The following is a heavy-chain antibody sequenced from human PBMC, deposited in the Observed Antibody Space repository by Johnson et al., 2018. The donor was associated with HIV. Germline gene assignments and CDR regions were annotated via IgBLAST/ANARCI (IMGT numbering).Heavy chain of an antibody. Sequence: QVQLVESGGGVVQPGRSLRLSCAASGFTFNNYGMHWVRQAPGKGLEWVAVIFSGGTTYYADSVNGRFTISRDNSKNTLYLQMNSLRAEDTALYYCARACRDGYTCDAFDIWGQGTMVTVSS. CDR1: GFTFNNYG. CDR3: ARACRDGYTCDAFDI. D-gene: IGHD5-24*01. J-gene: IGHJ3*02. CDR2: IFSGGTT. V-gene: IGHV3-NL1*01.